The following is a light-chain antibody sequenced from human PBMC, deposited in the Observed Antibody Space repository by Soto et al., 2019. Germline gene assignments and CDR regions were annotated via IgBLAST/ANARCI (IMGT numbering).Light chain of an antibody. CDR3: LSFDSSLSVV. Sequence: QSVLTQPPSVSGAPGQRVTISCTGSSSNIGAGYDVHWYQQLPGRAPKLLIYGNTNRPSGVPDRFSGSKSGTSASLAITGRQAEDEADYYCLSFDSSLSVVFGGETKLTVL. CDR1: SSNIGAGYD. CDR2: GNT. J-gene: IGLJ2*01. V-gene: IGLV1-40*01.